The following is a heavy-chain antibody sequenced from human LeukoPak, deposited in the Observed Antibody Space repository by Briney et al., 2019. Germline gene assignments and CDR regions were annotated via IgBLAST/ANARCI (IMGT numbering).Heavy chain of an antibody. CDR2: IYSGGST. Sequence: AGGSLRLSCAASGFTVSSNYMSWVRQAPGKGLEWVSVIYSGGSTYYADSVKGRFTISRDNSKNTLYLQMNSLRAEDTAVYYCARDGLGDSSCYYPTGYYFDYWGQGTLVTVSS. J-gene: IGHJ4*02. CDR1: GFTVSSNY. CDR3: ARDGLGDSSCYYPTGYYFDY. V-gene: IGHV3-66*01. D-gene: IGHD3-22*01.